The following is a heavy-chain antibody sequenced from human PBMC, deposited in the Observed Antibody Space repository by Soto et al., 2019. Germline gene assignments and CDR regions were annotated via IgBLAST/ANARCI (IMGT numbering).Heavy chain of an antibody. D-gene: IGHD3-10*01. Sequence: QLQLQESGPGLVKPSETLSLTCTVSNGSISSAIYYWGWIRQPPGKGLEWIGSIYHSWSTYYNPYHKGRVTISVDTSKNQFSLKLSSVTAADTAVYFCAGRSSLASVQVYFGEISNYNWFDPWGQGTLVTVSS. CDR2: IYHSWST. CDR3: AGRSSLASVQVYFGEISNYNWFDP. V-gene: IGHV4-39*01. J-gene: IGHJ5*02. CDR1: NGSISSAIYY.